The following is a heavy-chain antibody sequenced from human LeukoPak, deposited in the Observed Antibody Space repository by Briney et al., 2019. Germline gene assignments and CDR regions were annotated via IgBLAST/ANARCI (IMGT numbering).Heavy chain of an antibody. CDR2: ISGGGGST. Sequence: GGSLRLSCAVSGFTFSSYGMSWVRQAPGKGLEWVSGISGGGGSTYYADSVKGRFTISRDNSRNTLYLQMNSLRGEDTAVYYCAKGSTGWYLDYWGQGTLVTVSS. D-gene: IGHD6-19*01. CDR3: AKGSTGWYLDY. V-gene: IGHV3-23*01. CDR1: GFTFSSYG. J-gene: IGHJ4*02.